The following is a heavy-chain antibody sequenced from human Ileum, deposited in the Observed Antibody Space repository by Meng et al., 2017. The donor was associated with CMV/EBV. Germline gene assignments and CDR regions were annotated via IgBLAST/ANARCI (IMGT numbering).Heavy chain of an antibody. V-gene: IGHV4-39*07. CDR2: ITYSGTT. Sequence: LPVRGSGPGLVKPSETLSLTVTVSGDSISSGDYFWGWIRQPPKGLEWVASITYSGTTYYNPSLKSRVTMSVDTSKNQFSLKLSSVTAADTAVYYCVRASITMIDYWGQGTLVTVSS. D-gene: IGHD3-22*01. CDR3: VRASITMIDY. J-gene: IGHJ4*02. CDR1: GDSISSGDYF.